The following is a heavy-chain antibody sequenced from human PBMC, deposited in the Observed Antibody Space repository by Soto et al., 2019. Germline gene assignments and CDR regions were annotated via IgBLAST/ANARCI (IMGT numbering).Heavy chain of an antibody. CDR1: GGSIRDYF. CDR3: ARVGGDDFGDSGDFDY. D-gene: IGHD4-17*01. CDR2: IDYSGRT. V-gene: IGHV4-59*01. J-gene: IGHJ4*02. Sequence: SETLSLTCTVSGGSIRDYFWTWIRQPPGKGLVWIGYIDYSGRTNYNPSLKSRVSISVDTSKNHFPLQLRSVTAAHTAVYYCARVGGDDFGDSGDFDYWVQGTLVTVSS.